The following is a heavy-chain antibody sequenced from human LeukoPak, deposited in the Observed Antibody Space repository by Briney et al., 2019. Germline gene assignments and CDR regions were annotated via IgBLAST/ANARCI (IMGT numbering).Heavy chain of an antibody. V-gene: IGHV5-51*01. D-gene: IGHD3-22*01. CDR3: ARSADDSSTSLYFQH. CDR1: GYSFTSYW. Sequence: GESLKISCKGSGYSFTSYWIGWVRQMPGKGLEWMGIIYPGDSDTRYSPSFQGQVTISADKSTSTVYLQWSSLKASDTAIYYCARSADDSSTSLYFQHWGQGTLVTVSS. J-gene: IGHJ1*01. CDR2: IYPGDSDT.